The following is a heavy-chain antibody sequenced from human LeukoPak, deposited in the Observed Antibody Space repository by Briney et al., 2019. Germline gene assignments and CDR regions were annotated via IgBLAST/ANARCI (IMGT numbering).Heavy chain of an antibody. Sequence: PGGSLRLSCAASGFTFSSYGMHWVRQAPGKGLEWVAFIRYDGSNKYYADSVKGRFTISRDNSKNTLYLQMNSLRAEDTAVYYCAKDQRDSSGWYLSYYYYMDVWGKGTTVTVSS. CDR1: GFTFSSYG. V-gene: IGHV3-30*02. CDR2: IRYDGSNK. CDR3: AKDQRDSSGWYLSYYYYMDV. D-gene: IGHD6-19*01. J-gene: IGHJ6*03.